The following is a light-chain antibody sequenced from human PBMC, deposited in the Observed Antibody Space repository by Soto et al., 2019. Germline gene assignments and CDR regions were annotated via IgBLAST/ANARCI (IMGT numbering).Light chain of an antibody. CDR1: QSVSYNY. CDR3: QQYSSSPGT. J-gene: IGKJ1*01. V-gene: IGKV3-20*01. Sequence: EIVLTQSPGTLSLSPGERVTLSCRASQSVSYNYVAWYQQKPGQAPRLLISGASSGATGLPDRFSGSGSGTDFTLTISRLEPEDFAVYFCQQYSSSPGTFGQGTKVEIK. CDR2: GAS.